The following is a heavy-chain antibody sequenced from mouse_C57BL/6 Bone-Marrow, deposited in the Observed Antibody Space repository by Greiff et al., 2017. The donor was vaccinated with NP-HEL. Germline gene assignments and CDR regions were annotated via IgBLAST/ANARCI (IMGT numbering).Heavy chain of an antibody. V-gene: IGHV5-6*01. Sequence: EVHLVESGGDLVKPGGSLKLSCAASGFTFSSYGMSWVRQTPDKRLEWVATISSGGSYTYYPDSVKGRFTISRDNAKNTLYLQMSSLKSEDTAMYYCARQLRLLLDYWGQGTTLTVSS. D-gene: IGHD3-2*02. CDR2: ISSGGSYT. CDR1: GFTFSSYG. J-gene: IGHJ2*01. CDR3: ARQLRLLLDY.